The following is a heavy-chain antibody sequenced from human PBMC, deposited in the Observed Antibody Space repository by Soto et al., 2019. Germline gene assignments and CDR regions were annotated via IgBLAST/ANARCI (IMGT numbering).Heavy chain of an antibody. CDR3: VRDTGRSLASIRFDA. J-gene: IGHJ4*02. CDR2: INPDSCIT. Sequence: QVQLVQSGAELKKPGASVKVSCKASGYTFTASYIHWVRQAPGQGLEWMGWINPDSCITNYARKFQGRVTLTGDTSISTVYMELNTLKSADSALYYCVRDTGRSLASIRFDAWGQGTLVTVSS. CDR1: GYTFTASY. V-gene: IGHV1-2*02. D-gene: IGHD1-1*01.